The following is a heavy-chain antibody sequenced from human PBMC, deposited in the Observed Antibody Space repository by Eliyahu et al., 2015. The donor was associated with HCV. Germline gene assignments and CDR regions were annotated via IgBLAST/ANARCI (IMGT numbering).Heavy chain of an antibody. V-gene: IGHV4-59*08. J-gene: IGHJ4*02. Sequence: QVQLQESGPGLVKPSETLSLTCXVXXXSISSYYWSWIRQRPGKGLEWIGYIYYSGSTNYNPSLKSRVTISVDTSKNQFSLKLSSVTAADTAVYYCARHFDYSSGWYNFDYWGQGTLVTVSS. D-gene: IGHD6-19*01. CDR2: IYYSGST. CDR3: ARHFDYSSGWYNFDY. CDR1: XXSISSYY.